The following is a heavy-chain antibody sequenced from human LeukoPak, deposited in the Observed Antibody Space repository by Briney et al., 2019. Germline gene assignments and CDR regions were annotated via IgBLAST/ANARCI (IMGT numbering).Heavy chain of an antibody. D-gene: IGHD2-15*01. V-gene: IGHV3-74*01. J-gene: IGHJ5*02. CDR1: GFTFSSYW. CDR2: IHSDGSST. Sequence: GGSLRLPCAASGFTFSSYWMHWVRQAPGKGLVWVSRIHSDGSSTSYADSVKGRFTISRDNAKNTLYLQMNSLRAEDTAVYYCARVATTHCSGGNCYSLGDWFDPWGQGTLVTVSS. CDR3: ARVATTHCSGGNCYSLGDWFDP.